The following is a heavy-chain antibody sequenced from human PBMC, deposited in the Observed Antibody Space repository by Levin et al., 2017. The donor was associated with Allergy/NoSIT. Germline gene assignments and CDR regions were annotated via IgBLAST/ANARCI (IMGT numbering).Heavy chain of an antibody. CDR3: ARGPSRNYFYYGVDV. J-gene: IGHJ6*02. Sequence: GESLKISCSASGFTVNDNYVSWVRQAPGKGMEWLSVIYGDYTYYADSVKGRFTISRDSVNNTVFLQMNSLRVDDTAVYYCARGPSRNYFYYGVDVWGQGTPVSVSS. CDR2: IYGDYT. D-gene: IGHD3-10*01. V-gene: IGHV3-53*01. CDR1: GFTVNDNY.